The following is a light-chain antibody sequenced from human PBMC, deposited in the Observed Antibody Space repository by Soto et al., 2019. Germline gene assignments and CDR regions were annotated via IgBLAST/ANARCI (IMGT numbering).Light chain of an antibody. J-gene: IGLJ1*01. Sequence: QSALTQPASVSGSPGNSITISCTGTSSDVGSYNLVSWYQQHPGKAPKLMIYEGSKRPSGVSNRFSGSKSGNTASLTISGLQAEDEADYYCCSYAGSSYVFGTGTKVTVL. CDR3: CSYAGSSYV. CDR1: SSDVGSYNL. V-gene: IGLV2-23*01. CDR2: EGS.